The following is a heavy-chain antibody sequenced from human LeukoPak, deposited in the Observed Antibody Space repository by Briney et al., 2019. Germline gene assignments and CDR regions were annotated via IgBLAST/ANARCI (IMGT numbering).Heavy chain of an antibody. CDR3: ARGKNTYYYYMDV. J-gene: IGHJ6*03. CDR2: IYYSGST. Sequence: SETLSLTCTVSGGSLRSSTYYWGWIRQSPGKGLEWIGSIYYSGSTYYNPSLKSRVTISVDTSKNQFSLKLSSVTAADTAVYYCARGKNTYYYYMDVWGKGTTVTVSS. V-gene: IGHV4-39*07. CDR1: GGSLRSSTYY.